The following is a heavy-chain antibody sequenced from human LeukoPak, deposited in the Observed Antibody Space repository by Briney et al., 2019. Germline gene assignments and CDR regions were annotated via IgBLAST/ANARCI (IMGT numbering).Heavy chain of an antibody. D-gene: IGHD3-3*01. CDR2: ISGSSGTI. V-gene: IGHV3-48*01. CDR3: AKDLRAGYDFWSGYYAFDI. CDR1: GFTFSSYS. Sequence: GGSLRLSCAASGFTFSSYSMNWVRQAPGKGLEWVSYISGSSGTIYYADSVKGRFTISRDNSKNTLYLQMNSLRAEDTAVYYCAKDLRAGYDFWSGYYAFDIWGQGTMVTVSS. J-gene: IGHJ3*02.